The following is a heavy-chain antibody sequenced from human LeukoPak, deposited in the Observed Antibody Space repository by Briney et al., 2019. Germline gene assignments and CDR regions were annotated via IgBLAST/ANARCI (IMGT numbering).Heavy chain of an antibody. V-gene: IGHV3-23*01. CDR1: GFTFSSYA. D-gene: IGHD6-19*01. J-gene: IGHJ4*02. CDR3: ANSKGIAVAGTFDY. Sequence: GGSLRLSCAASGFTFSSYAMSWVRQAPGKGLELVSAISGSGGSTYYADSVKGRFTISRDNSKNTLYLQMNSLRAEDTAVYYCANSKGIAVAGTFDYWGQGTLVTVSS. CDR2: ISGSGGST.